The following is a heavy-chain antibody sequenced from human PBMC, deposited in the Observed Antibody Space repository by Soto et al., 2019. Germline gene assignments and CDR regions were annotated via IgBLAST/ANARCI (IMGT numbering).Heavy chain of an antibody. V-gene: IGHV3-30*18. CDR3: AKGSRYSSSPGTARAY. CDR2: ISYDGSNK. D-gene: IGHD6-6*01. CDR1: GFTFSSYG. J-gene: IGHJ4*02. Sequence: LRLSCAASGFTFSSYGMHWVRQSPGKGLEWVAVISYDGSNKYYADSVKGRFTISRDNSKNTLYLQMNSLRAEDTAVYYCAKGSRYSSSPGTARAYWGQGTLVTVSS.